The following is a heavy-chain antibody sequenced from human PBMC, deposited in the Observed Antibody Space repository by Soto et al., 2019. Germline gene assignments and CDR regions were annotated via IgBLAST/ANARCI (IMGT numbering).Heavy chain of an antibody. CDR2: ISAYNGNT. J-gene: IGHJ4*02. V-gene: IGHV1-18*01. Sequence: GVPVKACSKAPRFAFTCKSRWSAHHSPGQGLEWMGWISAYNGNTNYAQKLQGRVTMTTDTSTSTAYMELRSLRSDDTAVYYCARDYYDFWSGYYGPRAEKLYYFDYWGQGTLVTVSS. CDR3: ARDYYDFWSGYYGPRAEKLYYFDY. CDR1: RFAFTCKS. D-gene: IGHD3-3*01.